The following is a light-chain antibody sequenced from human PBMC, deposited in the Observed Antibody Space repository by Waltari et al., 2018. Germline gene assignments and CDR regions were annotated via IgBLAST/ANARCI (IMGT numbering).Light chain of an antibody. CDR3: QTWGTGIRV. CDR1: SGHSNYA. CDR2: LNSDGTH. Sequence: QLVLTQSPSASASLGASVKLTCTLSSGHSNYAIAWHQQQPEKGPRYVMKLNSDGTHNKGDGIPDRFSGSSSGAERYLTISSLQSEDEADYYCQTWGTGIRVFGGGTKLTVL. J-gene: IGLJ3*02. V-gene: IGLV4-69*01.